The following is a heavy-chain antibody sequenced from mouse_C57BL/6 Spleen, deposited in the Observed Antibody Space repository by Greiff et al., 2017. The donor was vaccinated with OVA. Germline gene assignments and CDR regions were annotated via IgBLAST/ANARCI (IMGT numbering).Heavy chain of an antibody. CDR3: TRWVYDGYSFDY. CDR2: IDPETGGT. D-gene: IGHD2-3*01. Sequence: QVQLQQSGAELVRPGASVTLSCKASGYTFTDYEMHWVKQTPVHGLEWIGAIDPETGGTAYNQKFKGKAILTADKSSSTAYMELRSLTSEDSAVYYCTRWVYDGYSFDYWGQGTTLTVSS. CDR1: GYTFTDYE. V-gene: IGHV1-15*01. J-gene: IGHJ2*01.